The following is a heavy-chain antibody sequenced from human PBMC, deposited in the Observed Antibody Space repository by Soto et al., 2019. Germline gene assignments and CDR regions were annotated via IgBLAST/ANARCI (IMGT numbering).Heavy chain of an antibody. CDR3: GRILRHNYFQPDY. J-gene: IGHJ4*02. CDR1: GISLSNDRTG. D-gene: IGHD3-10*01. V-gene: IGHV2-26*01. CDR2: IFSNDEK. Sequence: SGPTLVNPTETLTLTCTVSGISLSNDRTGVSWIRQSPGKALEWLAHIFSNDEKSYSTSLKNRLTISKDTSKSQVVLIMTNMVPVDTGTYFCGRILRHNYFQPDYWGQVIQVPVSP.